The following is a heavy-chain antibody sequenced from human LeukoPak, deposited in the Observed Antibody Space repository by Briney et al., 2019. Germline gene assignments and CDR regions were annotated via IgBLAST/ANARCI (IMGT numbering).Heavy chain of an antibody. CDR1: GRTVSRYA. CDR2: IIPIFGTA. CDR3: ARNTDLDY. Sequence: SVKVSCKASGRTVSRYAISWVRQAPGQGLEWMGRIIPIFGTANYAQKFPGRVTITTDEATSTAYMELSSLRSEDTAVYYCARNTDLDYWGQGTLVTVSS. V-gene: IGHV1-69*05. J-gene: IGHJ4*02.